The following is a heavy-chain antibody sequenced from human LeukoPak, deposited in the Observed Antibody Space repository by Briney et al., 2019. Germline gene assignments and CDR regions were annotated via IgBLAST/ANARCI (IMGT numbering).Heavy chain of an antibody. CDR3: ARVPAAGTGYDY. CDR1: GGYIRSGTYY. V-gene: IGHV4-61*02. D-gene: IGHD6-13*01. J-gene: IGHJ4*02. CDR2: IYTSGST. Sequence: PSETLSLTCTVSGGYIRSGTYYWSWIRQPAGKGLEWIGRIYTSGSTNYNPSLKSRVTISVDTSKNQFSLKLSSVTAADTAVYYCARVPAAGTGYDYWGQGTLVTVSS.